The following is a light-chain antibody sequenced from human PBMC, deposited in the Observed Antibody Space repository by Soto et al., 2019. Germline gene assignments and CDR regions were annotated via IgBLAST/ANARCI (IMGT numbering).Light chain of an antibody. CDR3: QQYGSLPYT. J-gene: IGKJ5*01. CDR2: GTF. Sequence: EIVLTQSPGTLSLSPGKRATLSCRASQSLSTSDLVWYQHKSGQPPRLVIHGTFSTATGIPASFSGSGSVTDFTLTISRLEPEDSAVYYGQQYGSLPYTFGRGTRLEIQ. CDR1: QSLSTSD. V-gene: IGKV3-20*01.